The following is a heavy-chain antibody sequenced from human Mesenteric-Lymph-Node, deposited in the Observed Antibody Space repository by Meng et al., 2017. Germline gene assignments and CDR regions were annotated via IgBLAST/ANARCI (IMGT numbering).Heavy chain of an antibody. CDR1: GGSFSGNN. Sequence: LRQCGLDCLRPSETLSLALAVSGGSFSGNNLSLIRPHPGKGLEWIGEINHSGSTNYNPSLKSRVTISVEKSKNQFSLTLNSVTAADTAVYYCARDEDGYTFFEYWSQGTLVTVSS. V-gene: IGHV4-34*01. CDR3: ARDEDGYTFFEY. J-gene: IGHJ4*02. D-gene: IGHD5-24*01. CDR2: INHSGST.